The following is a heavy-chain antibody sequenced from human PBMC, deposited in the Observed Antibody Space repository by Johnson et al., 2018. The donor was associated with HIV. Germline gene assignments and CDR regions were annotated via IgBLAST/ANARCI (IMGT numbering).Heavy chain of an antibody. V-gene: IGHV3-20*04. CDR2: INWNGGST. Sequence: VQLVESGGGLVKPGGSLRLSCAASGFTFDDYGMSWVRQAPGKGLEWVSGINWNGGSTGYADSVKGRLTISRDNAKNSLYLQMNSLRAEDTAVYYCARAREVYYLDAFDIWGQGTMVTVSS. CDR3: ARAREVYYLDAFDI. J-gene: IGHJ3*02. D-gene: IGHD3-22*01. CDR1: GFTFDDYG.